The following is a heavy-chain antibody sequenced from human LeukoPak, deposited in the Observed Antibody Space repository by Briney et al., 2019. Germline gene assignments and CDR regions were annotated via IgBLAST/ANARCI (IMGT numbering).Heavy chain of an antibody. D-gene: IGHD4-17*01. CDR2: INSDGSST. J-gene: IGHJ6*02. V-gene: IGHV3-74*01. CDR1: GFTFSSYW. Sequence: GGSLRLSCAASGFTFSSYWMHWVRHAPGKGLVWVSRINSDGSSTSYADSVKGRFTISRDNAKNTLYLQMNSLRAEDTAVYYCAKVQVRTTGYYYYYYGMDVWGQGTTVTVSS. CDR3: AKVQVRTTGYYYYYYGMDV.